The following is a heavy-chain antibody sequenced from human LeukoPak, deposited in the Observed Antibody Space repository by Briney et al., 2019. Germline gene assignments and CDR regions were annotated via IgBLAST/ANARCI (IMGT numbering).Heavy chain of an antibody. Sequence: GGSLRLSCAASGFTFSDYYMSWIRQVPGKGLEWVSYISSSGSTIYYADSVKGRFTISRDNSKNTLFLQMYSLRAEDTAVYYCARAGALRPDYWGQGTLVTVSS. CDR3: ARAGALRPDY. J-gene: IGHJ4*02. CDR1: GFTFSDYY. CDR2: ISSSGSTI. V-gene: IGHV3-11*01.